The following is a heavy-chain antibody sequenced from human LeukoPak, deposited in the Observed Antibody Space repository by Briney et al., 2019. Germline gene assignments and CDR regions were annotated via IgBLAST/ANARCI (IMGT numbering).Heavy chain of an antibody. J-gene: IGHJ4*02. CDR2: ISSSGSTI. Sequence: PGGSLRLSCAASGFTFSDYYMSWIRQAPGKGLEWVSYISSSGSTIYYADSVKGRFTISRDNAKNSLYPQMNSLRAEDTAVYYCASLLAAAGRYYFDYWGQGTLVTVSS. CDR1: GFTFSDYY. CDR3: ASLLAAAGRYYFDY. V-gene: IGHV3-11*01. D-gene: IGHD6-13*01.